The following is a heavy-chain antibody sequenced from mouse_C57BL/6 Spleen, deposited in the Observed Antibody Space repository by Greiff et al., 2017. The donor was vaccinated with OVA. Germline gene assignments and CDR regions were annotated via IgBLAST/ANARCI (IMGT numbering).Heavy chain of an antibody. D-gene: IGHD2-10*01. CDR1: GYTFTSYW. J-gene: IGHJ3*01. Sequence: QVQLQQPGAELVKPGASVKMSCKAPGYTFTSYWITWVKQRPGQGLEWIGDIYPGSGSTNYNEKFKSKATLTVDTSSSTAYMQLSSLTSEDSAVYYGARGDSYYGNSWFAYWGQGTLVTVSA. CDR2: IYPGSGST. CDR3: ARGDSYYGNSWFAY. V-gene: IGHV1-55*01.